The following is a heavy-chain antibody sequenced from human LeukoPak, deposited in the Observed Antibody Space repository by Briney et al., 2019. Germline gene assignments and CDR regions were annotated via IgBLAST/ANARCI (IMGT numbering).Heavy chain of an antibody. Sequence: GGSLRLSCAASGFTFSNAWMSWVRQAPGKGLEWVGRIRSKANSYATAYAASVKGRFTISRDDSKNTAYLQMNSLKTEDTAVYYCTRALGYCSGGSCYSLDYYYYMDVWGKGTTVTVSS. CDR3: TRALGYCSGGSCYSLDYYYYMDV. CDR2: IRSKANSYAT. CDR1: GFTFSNAW. V-gene: IGHV3-73*01. J-gene: IGHJ6*03. D-gene: IGHD2-15*01.